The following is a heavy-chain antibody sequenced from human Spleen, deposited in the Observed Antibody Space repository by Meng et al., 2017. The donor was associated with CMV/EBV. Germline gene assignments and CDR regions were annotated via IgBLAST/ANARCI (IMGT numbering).Heavy chain of an antibody. CDR2: IYYSGNT. D-gene: IGHD6-25*01. CDR1: GGSMTSSY. CDR3: ARGVPYSGAHWFDP. J-gene: IGHJ5*02. V-gene: IGHV4-59*01. Sequence: ETLSLTCAVTGGSMTSSYWTWIRQPPGKGLEWLGYIYYSGNTNYNTSLKSRVTMSLDTSKNHFSLKLRSVTTADTAVYFCARGVPYSGAHWFDPWGQGTLVTVSS.